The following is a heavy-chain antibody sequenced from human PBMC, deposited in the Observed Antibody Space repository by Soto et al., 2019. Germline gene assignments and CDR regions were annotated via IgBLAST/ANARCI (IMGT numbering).Heavy chain of an antibody. V-gene: IGHV3-7*04. D-gene: IGHD3-9*01. Sequence: EVYLVESGGDLVQPGGSLRLSCAASGFIFSDHWMNWVRQAPGKGLEWVANIKQDGSETKYVESVRGRFTISRDNAKNSLYLQMNTLRAEDTAVYYCAGWTEWLTDKWGQGTLVAVSS. CDR3: AGWTEWLTDK. J-gene: IGHJ4*02. CDR2: IKQDGSET. CDR1: GFIFSDHW.